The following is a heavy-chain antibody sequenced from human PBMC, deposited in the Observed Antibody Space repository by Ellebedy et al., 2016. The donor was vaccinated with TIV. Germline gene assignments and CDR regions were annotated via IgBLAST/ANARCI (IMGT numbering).Heavy chain of an antibody. Sequence: GESLKISCAASGSTFSRYSMNWVRQAPGKGLEWVSLIYSTGETHYADFVKGRFTISRDNSKNTLYLQMNSLRVEDTAVYYCARDGGAARTAPPDYWGQGTLVTVSS. J-gene: IGHJ4*02. D-gene: IGHD6-6*01. V-gene: IGHV3-66*01. CDR3: ARDGGAARTAPPDY. CDR1: GSTFSRYS. CDR2: IYSTGET.